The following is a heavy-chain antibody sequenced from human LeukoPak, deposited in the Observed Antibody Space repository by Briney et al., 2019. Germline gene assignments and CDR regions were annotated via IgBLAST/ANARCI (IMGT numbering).Heavy chain of an antibody. CDR1: GYTFTGYY. CDR3: ARGGITIFGVAPGSPDY. V-gene: IGHV1-2*02. D-gene: IGHD3-3*01. J-gene: IGHJ4*02. CDR2: INPNSGGT. Sequence: GASVKVSCKASGYTFTGYYMHWVRQAPGQGLEWMGWINPNSGGTNYAQKFQGRVTMTRDTSISTAYMELSRLRSDDTAVYYCARGGITIFGVAPGSPDYWGQGTLVTVSS.